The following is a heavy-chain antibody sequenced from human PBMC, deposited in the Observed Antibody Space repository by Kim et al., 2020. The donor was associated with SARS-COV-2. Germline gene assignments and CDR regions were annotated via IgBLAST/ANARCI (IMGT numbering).Heavy chain of an antibody. CDR1: GYNFTSYA. CDR3: ARLGPRYSSSWKAGY. J-gene: IGHJ4*02. V-gene: IGHV7-4-1*02. CDR2: INTNTGNP. Sequence: ASVKVSCKASGYNFTSYAMNWVRQAPGQGLEWMGWINTNTGNPTYAQGFTGRFVFSLDTSVSTAYLQISSLKAEDTAVYYCARLGPRYSSSWKAGYWGQGTLVTVSS. D-gene: IGHD6-13*01.